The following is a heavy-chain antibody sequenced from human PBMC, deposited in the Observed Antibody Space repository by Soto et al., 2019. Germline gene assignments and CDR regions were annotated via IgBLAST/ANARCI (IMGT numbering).Heavy chain of an antibody. CDR1: GYTFTGYY. Sequence: ASVKVSCKASGYTFTGYYMHWVRQAPGQGLEWMGWINPNSGGTNYAQKFQGRVTMTRDTSISTAYMELSRLRSDDTAVYYCAREKTRDIVVVVAAPAGDAFDIWGQGTVVTVSS. D-gene: IGHD2-15*01. J-gene: IGHJ3*02. V-gene: IGHV1-2*02. CDR3: AREKTRDIVVVVAAPAGDAFDI. CDR2: INPNSGGT.